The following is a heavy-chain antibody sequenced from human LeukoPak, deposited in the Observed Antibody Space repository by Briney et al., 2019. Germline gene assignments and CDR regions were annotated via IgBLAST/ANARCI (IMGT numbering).Heavy chain of an antibody. V-gene: IGHV4-39*01. J-gene: IGHJ5*02. CDR2: IYYSGST. D-gene: IGHD6-6*01. CDR1: GGSISSSSYY. CDR3: ARRSSSGWFDP. Sequence: SETLSLSCTVSGGSISSSSYYWGWIRQPPGKGLEWIGSIYYSGSTYYNPSLKSRVTISVDTSKNQFSLKLSSVTAADTAVYYCARRSSSGWFDPWGQGTLVTVSS.